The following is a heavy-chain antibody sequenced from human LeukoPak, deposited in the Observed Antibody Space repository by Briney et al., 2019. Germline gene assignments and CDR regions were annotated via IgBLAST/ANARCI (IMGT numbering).Heavy chain of an antibody. Sequence: ASVTVSCKASGGTFSSYAISWVRQAPGQGLEWMGWINPNNGGTKYAQNFQGRVTMTRDTSISTACMELDRLRFDDTAVYYCARDSGEVPDYWGQGTLVTVSS. CDR1: GGTFSSYA. J-gene: IGHJ4*02. D-gene: IGHD3-10*01. CDR2: INPNNGGT. CDR3: ARDSGEVPDY. V-gene: IGHV1-2*02.